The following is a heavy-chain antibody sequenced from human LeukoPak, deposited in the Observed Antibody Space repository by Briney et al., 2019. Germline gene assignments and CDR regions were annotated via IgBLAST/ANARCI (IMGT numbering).Heavy chain of an antibody. CDR1: GGSISSYY. D-gene: IGHD5-12*01. V-gene: IGHV4-4*07. CDR2: IYTSGST. Sequence: SETLSLTCTVSGGSISSYYWSWIRQPAGKGLEWIGRIYTSGSTNYNPSLKSRVTMSVDTSKNQFSLKLSSVTAADTAVYYCASSESGYDLAEYFQHWGQGTLVIVSS. J-gene: IGHJ1*01. CDR3: ASSESGYDLAEYFQH.